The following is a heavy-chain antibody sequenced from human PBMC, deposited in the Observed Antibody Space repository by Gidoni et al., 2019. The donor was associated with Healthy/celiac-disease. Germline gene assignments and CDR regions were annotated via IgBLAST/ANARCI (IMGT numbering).Heavy chain of an antibody. CDR1: GFTFDAYA. J-gene: IGHJ2*01. Sequence: EVQLVESGGGLVQPGRSLRLSCAASGFTFDAYAMHWVRQAPGKGLEWVSGISWNSGSIGYADSVKGRFTISRDNAKNSLYLQMNSLRAEDTALYYCASPLGFGELSDWYFDLWGRGTLVTVSS. D-gene: IGHD3-10*01. V-gene: IGHV3-9*01. CDR2: ISWNSGSI. CDR3: ASPLGFGELSDWYFDL.